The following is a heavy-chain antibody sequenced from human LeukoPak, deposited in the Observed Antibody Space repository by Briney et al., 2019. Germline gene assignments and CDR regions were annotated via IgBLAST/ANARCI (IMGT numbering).Heavy chain of an antibody. CDR2: INPSGGST. Sequence: ASVKVSCKASGYTFTSYYMHWVRQAPGQGLERMGIINPSGGSTSYAQKFQGRVTMTRDTSTSTVYMELSSLRSEDTAVYYCAREGVDRVGATGYDVVVVAATQDFDYWGQGTLVTVSS. J-gene: IGHJ4*02. CDR3: AREGVDRVGATGYDVVVVAATQDFDY. CDR1: GYTFTSYY. V-gene: IGHV1-46*01. D-gene: IGHD2-15*01.